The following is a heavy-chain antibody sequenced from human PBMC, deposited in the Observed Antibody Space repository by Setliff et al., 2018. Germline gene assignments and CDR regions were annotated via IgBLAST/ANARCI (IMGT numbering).Heavy chain of an antibody. D-gene: IGHD5-12*01. Sequence: ASVKVSCKTSGYAFITFGMSWVRQAPGQGLEWMGWMSPVYGTANYARKFQGRVTLTADTSTTTAYLELTSLRDDDTAVYYCVRGPGPSVVVAIPFDHWGQGSLVTVSS. CDR3: VRGPGPSVVVAIPFDH. J-gene: IGHJ4*02. CDR2: MSPVYGTA. CDR1: GYAFITFG. V-gene: IGHV1-18*01.